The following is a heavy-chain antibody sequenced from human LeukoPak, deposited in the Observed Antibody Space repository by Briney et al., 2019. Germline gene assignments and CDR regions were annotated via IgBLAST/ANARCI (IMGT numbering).Heavy chain of an antibody. J-gene: IGHJ4*02. Sequence: PSETLSLTCTVSGGSISSYYWSWIRQPPGKGLEWIGYIYYSGSTNYNPSLKSRVAISVDTSKNQFSLKLSSVTAADTAVYYCARLKVTTEIFDYWGQGTLVTVSS. D-gene: IGHD4-11*01. CDR1: GGSISSYY. V-gene: IGHV4-59*01. CDR2: IYYSGST. CDR3: ARLKVTTEIFDY.